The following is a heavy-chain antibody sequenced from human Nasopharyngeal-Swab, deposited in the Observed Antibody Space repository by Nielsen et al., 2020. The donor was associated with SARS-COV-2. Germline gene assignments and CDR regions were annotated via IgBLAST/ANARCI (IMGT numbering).Heavy chain of an antibody. CDR3: ARDGREYYYFDSSEVGFDY. J-gene: IGHJ4*02. CDR2: ISYDGSNK. Sequence: GESLKISCAASGFTFSSHAMHWVRQAPGKGLEWAALISYDGSNKYYADSVKGRFTISRDNSKNTLYLQLNSLRAEDTAVYYCARDGREYYYFDSSEVGFDYWGQGTLVTVSS. D-gene: IGHD3-22*01. V-gene: IGHV3-30*04. CDR1: GFTFSSHA.